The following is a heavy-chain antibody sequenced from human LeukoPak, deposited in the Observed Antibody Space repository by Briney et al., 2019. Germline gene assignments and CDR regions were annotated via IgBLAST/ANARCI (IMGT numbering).Heavy chain of an antibody. V-gene: IGHV4-39*01. J-gene: IGHJ4*02. Sequence: PSETLSLTCSVSGGSISSSTYYWGWIRQPPGKGLEWIGTIDNSGSIYYNPSLKSRLTISVDTSKNQFSLKLSSVTAADTAVYYCARASRGEQPTPPYFDYWGQGTLVTVSS. D-gene: IGHD2-15*01. CDR1: GGSISSSTYY. CDR3: ARASRGEQPTPPYFDY. CDR2: IDNSGSI.